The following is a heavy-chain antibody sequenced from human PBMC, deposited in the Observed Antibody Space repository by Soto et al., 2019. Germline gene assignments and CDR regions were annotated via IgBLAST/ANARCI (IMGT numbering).Heavy chain of an antibody. CDR3: AHSKYSRSSFDY. CDR2: IYWDDDK. CDR1: GFSLGTSDVG. Sequence: SAPKLVNTTQTLTLTCTFSGFSLGTSDVGVGWIRQPPGKALEWLAIIYWDDDKRYSPSLKSRLTITKDTSKNQVVLTVTNMDPVDTATFYCAHSKYSRSSFDYWGQGTLVTVSS. D-gene: IGHD6-6*01. V-gene: IGHV2-5*02. J-gene: IGHJ4*02.